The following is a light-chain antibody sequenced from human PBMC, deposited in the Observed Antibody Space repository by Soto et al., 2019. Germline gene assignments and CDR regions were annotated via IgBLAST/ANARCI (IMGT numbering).Light chain of an antibody. Sequence: DIQMTQSPSAMSASVGDRVTITCRASQGISNYLAWFQQKPGQVPKRLIYGASSLQSGVPSRFSGSGSGTEFPLAISSLQPEDFATYYCLQYNSYPFTFGQGTRLEIK. CDR2: GAS. V-gene: IGKV1-17*03. CDR3: LQYNSYPFT. J-gene: IGKJ5*01. CDR1: QGISNY.